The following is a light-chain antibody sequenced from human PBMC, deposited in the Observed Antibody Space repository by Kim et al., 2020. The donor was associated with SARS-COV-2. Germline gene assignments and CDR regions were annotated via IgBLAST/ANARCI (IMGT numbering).Light chain of an antibody. CDR3: MQGIHLPLT. CDR2: KVS. CDR1: QSLLHSDGGTY. Sequence: IVMTQTPLSLSVTPGQPASISCKSSQSLLHSDGGTYLYWYLQKPGQSPQLLIYKVSSRFSGVPDRFSGSGSGTDFTLKISRVEAEDVGVYYCMQGIHLPLTFGGGTKVDIK. V-gene: IGKV2-29*02. J-gene: IGKJ4*01.